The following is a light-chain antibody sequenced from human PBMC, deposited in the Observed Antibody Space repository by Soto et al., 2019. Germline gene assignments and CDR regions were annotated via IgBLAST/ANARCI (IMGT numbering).Light chain of an antibody. J-gene: IGLJ1*01. V-gene: IGLV2-14*01. CDR2: DVS. CDR3: SSYTSSSTLLYV. Sequence: QSALTQPASVSGSPGQSITISCTGTSSDVGGYNYVSWCQQHPGKAPKLMIYDVSNRPSGVSNRFSGSKSGNTASLTISGLQAEDEADYYCSSYTSSSTLLYVFGPGTKITVL. CDR1: SSDVGGYNY.